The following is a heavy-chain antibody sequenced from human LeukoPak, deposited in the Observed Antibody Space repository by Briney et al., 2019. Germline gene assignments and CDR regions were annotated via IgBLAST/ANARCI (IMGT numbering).Heavy chain of an antibody. V-gene: IGHV3-23*01. Sequence: GGSLRLSCAASGFTFSSYAMAWVRQAPGKGLEWVSSVFDGGDTKDYADSVKGRFTTSRDNSKNELYLQMNSLRAEDTAVYYCAKRTRYYYDSSGGDYWGQGTLVTVSS. CDR1: GFTFSSYA. D-gene: IGHD3-22*01. CDR3: AKRTRYYYDSSGGDY. CDR2: VFDGGDTK. J-gene: IGHJ4*02.